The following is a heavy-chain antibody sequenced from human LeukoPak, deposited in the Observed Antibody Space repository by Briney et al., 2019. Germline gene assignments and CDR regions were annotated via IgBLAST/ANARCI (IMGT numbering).Heavy chain of an antibody. CDR1: GDSVSSNIAA. J-gene: IGHJ5*02. D-gene: IGHD6-19*01. CDR3: ARGAYNSVWS. V-gene: IGHV6-1*01. CDR2: TYYRSKWSN. Sequence: SQTLSLTCAISGDSVSSNIAAWHWIRQSPSRGLEWLGRTYYRSKWSNDCAVSVQSRITINPDTSKNQSSLQLNSVTPEDTAVYYCARGAYNSVWSWGQGTLVTVSS.